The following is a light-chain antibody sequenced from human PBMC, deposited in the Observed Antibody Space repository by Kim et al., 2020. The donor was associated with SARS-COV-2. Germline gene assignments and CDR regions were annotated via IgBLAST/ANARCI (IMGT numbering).Light chain of an antibody. V-gene: IGKV3-15*01. CDR1: QSISTN. Sequence: EIVMTQSPATLSVSPGERATFSCRASQSISTNLAWYQQKPGQAPRLLIYGASARATGIPARLSGSGSGTEFTLTISSLQSEDFAVYYCQQYDYWPRTFGQGTKVDIK. CDR2: GAS. J-gene: IGKJ1*01. CDR3: QQYDYWPRT.